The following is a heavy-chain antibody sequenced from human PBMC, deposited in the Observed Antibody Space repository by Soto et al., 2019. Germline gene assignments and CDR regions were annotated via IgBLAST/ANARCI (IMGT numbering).Heavy chain of an antibody. CDR1: GYTFTSYG. CDR2: ISAYNGNT. Sequence: QVQLVQSGAEVKKPGASVKVSCKASGYTFTSYGISWVRQAPGQGLEWMGWISAYNGNTNYAQKLQGRVTMTTDTSTSTDYMELRSLRSDDTAVYYCARVEAAAGISPYYYGMYVWGQGTTVTVSS. CDR3: ARVEAAAGISPYYYGMYV. V-gene: IGHV1-18*01. J-gene: IGHJ6*02. D-gene: IGHD6-13*01.